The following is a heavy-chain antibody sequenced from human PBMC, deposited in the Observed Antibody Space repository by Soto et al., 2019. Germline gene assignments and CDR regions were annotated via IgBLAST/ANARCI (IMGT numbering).Heavy chain of an antibody. CDR2: ISSSSSVI. D-gene: IGHD3-22*01. CDR3: ASGGYYSHSSAYYYGPYYGLDV. V-gene: IGHV3-48*01. Sequence: PGGSLRLSCAASVFTFSTYSMNWVRQAPGKGLEWISYISSSSSVIYYADSVKGRFTISRDNAKNSLYLQMNSLRVEDTAVYYCASGGYYSHSSAYYYGPYYGLDVWGQGTTVTVSS. CDR1: VFTFSTYS. J-gene: IGHJ6*02.